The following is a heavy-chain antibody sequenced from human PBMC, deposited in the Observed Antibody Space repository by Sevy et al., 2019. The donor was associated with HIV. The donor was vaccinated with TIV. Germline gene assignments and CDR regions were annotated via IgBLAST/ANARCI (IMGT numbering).Heavy chain of an antibody. J-gene: IGHJ4*02. CDR2: ISSSGGST. Sequence: GGSLRLSCAASGFTFSNYAMSWVRQAPGKGLEWVSSISSSGGSTYYADSVKGRFTISRDNSKNTLYLQMNSPRAEDTAVYYCAKGSSILWFGENFDFWGQGTLVTVSS. CDR3: AKGSSILWFGENFDF. D-gene: IGHD3-10*01. CDR1: GFTFSNYA. V-gene: IGHV3-23*01.